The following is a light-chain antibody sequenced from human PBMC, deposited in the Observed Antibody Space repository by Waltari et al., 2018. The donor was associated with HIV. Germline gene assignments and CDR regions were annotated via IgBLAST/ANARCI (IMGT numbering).Light chain of an antibody. CDR1: SSDVGSYNL. CDR3: CSYAGSSTNVV. CDR2: EVS. V-gene: IGLV2-23*02. Sequence: QSALTQPASVSGSPGQSITISCTATSSDVGSYNLVSWYQQHPGKAPKLMIYEVSKRPSGVSNRFSGSKSGNTASLTISGLQAEDEADYYCCSYAGSSTNVVFGGGTKLTVL. J-gene: IGLJ2*01.